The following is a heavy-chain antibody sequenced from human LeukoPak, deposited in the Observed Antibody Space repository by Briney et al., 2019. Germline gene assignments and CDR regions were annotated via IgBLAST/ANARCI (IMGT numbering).Heavy chain of an antibody. CDR1: GFTFSSYG. J-gene: IGHJ4*02. V-gene: IGHV3-30*18. CDR3: AKDPCGGDCYAHDF. D-gene: IGHD2-21*02. CDR2: ISYDGSNK. Sequence: GGSLRLSCAASGFTFSSYGMHWVRQAPGKGLEWVAVISYDGSNKYYADSVKGRFIISRDNSKNTLYLQMNSLRAEDTAVYYCAKDPCGGDCYAHDFWGQGTLVTVSS.